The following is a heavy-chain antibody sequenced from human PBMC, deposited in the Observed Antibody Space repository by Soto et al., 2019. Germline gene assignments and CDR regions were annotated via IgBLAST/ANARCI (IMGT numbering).Heavy chain of an antibody. CDR2: IIPIFGTG. Sequence: SVKVSCRTSGGTFSNYAISWVRQAPGQGLEWMGGIIPIFGTGNYAQKFQGRVTITADESTSTAYLDLSGLRPEDTAVYYCARPVEMATVSRSYLFYWG. CDR1: GGTFSNYA. J-gene: IGHJ4*01. CDR3: ARPVEMATVSRSYLFY. D-gene: IGHD4-4*01. V-gene: IGHV1-69*13.